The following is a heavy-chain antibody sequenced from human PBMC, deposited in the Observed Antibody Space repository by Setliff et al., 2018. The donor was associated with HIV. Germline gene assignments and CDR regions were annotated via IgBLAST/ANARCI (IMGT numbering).Heavy chain of an antibody. J-gene: IGHJ4*02. CDR2: INPNSGGT. CDR1: GYTFTGYY. V-gene: IGHV1-2*02. D-gene: IGHD2-21*02. CDR3: ARGQYCGGDCYSV. Sequence: ASVKVSCKASGYTFTGYYMHWVRQAPGQGLEWMGWINPNSGGTTYAQKFQGRVTMTRDTSISTAYMELSRLRSDDTAVYYCARGQYCGGDCYSVWGQGTLVTVSS.